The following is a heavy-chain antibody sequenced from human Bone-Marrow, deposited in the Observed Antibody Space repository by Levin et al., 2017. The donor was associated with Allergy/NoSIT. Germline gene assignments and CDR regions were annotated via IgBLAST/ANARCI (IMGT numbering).Heavy chain of an antibody. CDR1: GFRFSDYV. CDR3: VRTPGAIVVTPYFDY. Sequence: SCAASGFRFSDYVMNWVRQAPGKGLEWVSVISGSGDNTYYADSVKGRFTISRDPSKNTLYLQMNSLSAEDTAIYYCVRTPGAIVVTPYFDYWGQGTLVTVSS. CDR2: ISGSGDNT. D-gene: IGHD2-21*01. J-gene: IGHJ4*02. V-gene: IGHV3-23*01.